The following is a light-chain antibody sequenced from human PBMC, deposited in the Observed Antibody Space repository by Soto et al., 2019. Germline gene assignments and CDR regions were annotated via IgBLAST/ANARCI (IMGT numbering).Light chain of an antibody. V-gene: IGKV3-11*01. CDR3: QQRSNFLT. J-gene: IGKJ4*01. CDR1: QSVDSNY. CDR2: DAS. Sequence: EIVLTQSPGTLSLSPGEEATLSCRASQSVDSNYLAWYQQKPGQAPRLLIYDASNRATGIPARFSGSGSGTDFTLTISSLEPEDFAVYYCQQRSNFLTFGGGTKVDIK.